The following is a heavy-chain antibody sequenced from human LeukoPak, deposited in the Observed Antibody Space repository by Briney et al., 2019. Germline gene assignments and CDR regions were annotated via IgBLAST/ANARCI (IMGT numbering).Heavy chain of an antibody. V-gene: IGHV1-2*02. CDR1: GYTFTGYY. CDR2: INPKSGGA. D-gene: IGHD4-17*01. Sequence: ASVKVSCKASGYTFTGYYIHWVRQAPGQGLGWMGWINPKSGGANYAQKFQGRVTMTRDTSTSTAYMELSRLRSEDTAVYYCATWPLTVTTDYWGQGTLVTVSS. CDR3: ATWPLTVTTDY. J-gene: IGHJ4*02.